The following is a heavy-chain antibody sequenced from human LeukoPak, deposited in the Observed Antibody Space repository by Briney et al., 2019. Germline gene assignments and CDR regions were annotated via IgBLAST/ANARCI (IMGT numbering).Heavy chain of an antibody. CDR1: GGSISSYY. CDR3: ARYGSGSYYYYYGMDV. J-gene: IGHJ6*04. D-gene: IGHD3-10*01. Sequence: SETLSLTCTVSGGSISSYYWSWIRQPPAKGLEWIGYIYYSGSTNYNPSLKSRVTISVDTSKNQFSLKLSSVAAADTAVYYCARYGSGSYYYYYGMDVWGKGTTVTVSS. CDR2: IYYSGST. V-gene: IGHV4-59*01.